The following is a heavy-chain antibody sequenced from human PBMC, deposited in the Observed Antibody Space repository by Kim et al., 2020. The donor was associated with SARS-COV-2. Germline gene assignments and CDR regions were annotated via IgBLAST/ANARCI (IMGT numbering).Heavy chain of an antibody. J-gene: IGHJ2*01. D-gene: IGHD2-2*01. CDR1: GGSISSYY. CDR3: ARDTGYQLLPWYFDL. CDR2: IYYSGST. V-gene: IGHV4-59*01. Sequence: SETLSLTCTVSGGSISSYYWSWIRQPPGKGLEWIGYIYYSGSTNYNPSLKSRVTISVDTSKNQFSLKLSSVTAADTAVYYCARDTGYQLLPWYFDLWGRGTLVTVSS.